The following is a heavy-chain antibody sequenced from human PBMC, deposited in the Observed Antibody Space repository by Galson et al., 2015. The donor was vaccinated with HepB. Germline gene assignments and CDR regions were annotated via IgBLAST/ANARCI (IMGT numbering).Heavy chain of an antibody. D-gene: IGHD2-2*01. CDR2: IIPIFGTA. CDR1: GGTFSSYA. Sequence: SVKVSCKASGGTFSSYAISWVRQAPGQGLEWMGGIIPIFGTANYAQKFQGRVTITADESTSTAYMELSSLRSEDTAVYYCARDLGDIVVVPTAGPNAFDIWGQGTMVTVSS. V-gene: IGHV1-69*13. CDR3: ARDLGDIVVVPTAGPNAFDI. J-gene: IGHJ3*02.